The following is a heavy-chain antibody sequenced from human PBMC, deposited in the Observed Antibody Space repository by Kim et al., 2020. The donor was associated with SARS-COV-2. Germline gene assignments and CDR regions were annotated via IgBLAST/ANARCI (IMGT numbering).Heavy chain of an antibody. D-gene: IGHD2-2*01. V-gene: IGHV3-23*03. Sequence: KGRFTIYRDNSQNTQYLQMNSLRTEDTAVYYCAKSDYCSSTSCYSDNLDYWGQGTLVTVSS. CDR3: AKSDYCSSTSCYSDNLDY. J-gene: IGHJ4*02.